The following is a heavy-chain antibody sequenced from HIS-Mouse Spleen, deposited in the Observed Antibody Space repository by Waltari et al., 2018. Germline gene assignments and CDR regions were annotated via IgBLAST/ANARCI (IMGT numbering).Heavy chain of an antibody. J-gene: IGHJ5*02. CDR1: GFTFSDYY. V-gene: IGHV3-11*04. CDR2: ISSSGSTI. CDR3: AREQQELRFLEWSHHWFDP. D-gene: IGHD3-3*01. Sequence: QVQLVESGGGLVKPGGSLRLSCAASGFTFSDYYMSWIRQAPGKGREWVSYISSSGSTIYYADSVKGRFTISRDNAKNSLYLQMNSLRAEDTAVYYCAREQQELRFLEWSHHWFDPWGQGTLVTVSS.